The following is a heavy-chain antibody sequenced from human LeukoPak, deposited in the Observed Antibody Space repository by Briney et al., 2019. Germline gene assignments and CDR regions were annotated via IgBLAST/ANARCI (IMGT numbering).Heavy chain of an antibody. D-gene: IGHD6-13*01. Sequence: ASVKVSCKASGYTFTSYDINWVRQATGQGLEWMGWMNPNSGNTGYAQKYQGRVTMTRNTSISTAYMELSSLRSEDTAVYYCARDGSSSWYGEGYFDYWGQGTLVTVSS. CDR2: MNPNSGNT. CDR1: GYTFTSYD. J-gene: IGHJ4*02. CDR3: ARDGSSSWYGEGYFDY. V-gene: IGHV1-8*01.